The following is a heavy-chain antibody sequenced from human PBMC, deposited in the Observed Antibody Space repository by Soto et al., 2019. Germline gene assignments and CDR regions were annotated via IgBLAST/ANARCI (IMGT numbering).Heavy chain of an antibody. D-gene: IGHD6-19*01. J-gene: IGHJ4*02. CDR3: ARVTVAGF. V-gene: IGHV3-30-3*01. CDR1: GFTFSSYA. Sequence: GSLRLSCAASGFTFSSYAMHWVRQAPGKGLEWVAVISYDGSNKYYADSVKGRFTISRDNAKKTLYLQMNNLRADDTAVYYCARVTVAGFWGQGTLVTVSS. CDR2: ISYDGSNK.